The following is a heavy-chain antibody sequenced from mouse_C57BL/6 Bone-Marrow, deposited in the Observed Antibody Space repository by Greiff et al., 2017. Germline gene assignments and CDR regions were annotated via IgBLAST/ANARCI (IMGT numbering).Heavy chain of an antibody. J-gene: IGHJ1*03. CDR1: GFTFSSYG. CDR3: ARRRIPHWYFDV. CDR2: ISSGGSYT. V-gene: IGHV5-6*02. Sequence: EVKVVASGGDLVKPGGSLKLSCAASGFTFSSYGMSWVRQTPDKRLAWVATISSGGSYTYYPDSVKGRFTISRDNAKNTLYLQMSSLKSEDTAMYYCARRRIPHWYFDVWGTGTTVTVSS.